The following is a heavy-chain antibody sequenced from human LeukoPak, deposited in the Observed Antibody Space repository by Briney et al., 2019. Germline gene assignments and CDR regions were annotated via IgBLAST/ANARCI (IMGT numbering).Heavy chain of an antibody. D-gene: IGHD2-2*01. CDR1: GGSISSYY. Sequence: SETLPLTCTVSGGSISSYYWSWLRQPPGKGLEWIGYIYYSGSTNYNPSLKSRVTISVDTSKNQFSLNLSSVTAADTAVYYCARQRRVTRAFDIWGQGTVVTVSS. CDR3: ARQRRVTRAFDI. CDR2: IYYSGST. J-gene: IGHJ3*02. V-gene: IGHV4-59*08.